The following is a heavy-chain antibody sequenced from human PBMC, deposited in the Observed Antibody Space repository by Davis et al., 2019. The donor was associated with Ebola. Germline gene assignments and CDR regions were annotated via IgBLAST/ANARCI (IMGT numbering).Heavy chain of an antibody. V-gene: IGHV5-51*01. CDR1: GYTFASHW. J-gene: IGHJ2*01. CDR3: ARHVTSGIVPLYFDL. D-gene: IGHD3-16*02. Sequence: KVSCKGFGYTFASHWIGWVRQMPGKGLEWMGIIFPGDPEIRYSPSFEGQVTISADKSINTAYLQWSSLKASDTAIYYCARHVTSGIVPLYFDLWGRGTLVTVSS. CDR2: IFPGDPEI.